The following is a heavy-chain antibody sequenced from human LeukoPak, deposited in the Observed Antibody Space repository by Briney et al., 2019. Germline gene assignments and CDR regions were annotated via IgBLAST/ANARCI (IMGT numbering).Heavy chain of an antibody. CDR2: IYPDDSDT. CDR1: GYSFSNYW. J-gene: IGHJ4*02. CDR3: ARATGYSSSRSFDH. D-gene: IGHD6-13*01. Sequence: GASLKISCKGSGYSFSNYWIGWVRQMPGKGLEWMGVIYPDDSDTRYSPSFQGQVTISADKSISTAYLQWSSLKASDTAMYYCARATGYSSSRSFDHWGQGTLVTVSS. V-gene: IGHV5-51*01.